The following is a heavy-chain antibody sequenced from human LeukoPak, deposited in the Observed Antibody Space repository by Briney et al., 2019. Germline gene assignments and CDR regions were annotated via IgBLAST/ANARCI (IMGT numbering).Heavy chain of an antibody. CDR1: GFTFSSYG. J-gene: IGHJ4*02. Sequence: GGSLRLSCAASGFTFSSYGMSWVRQAPGKGLEWVAFIRSDGYHTYYTDSVKGRFIITRDNFKNTLYLQMNSLRLEDMAVYYCAKPSGSGVDYWGRGTRVTVSS. V-gene: IGHV3-30*02. CDR3: AKPSGSGVDY. D-gene: IGHD1-26*01. CDR2: IRSDGYHT.